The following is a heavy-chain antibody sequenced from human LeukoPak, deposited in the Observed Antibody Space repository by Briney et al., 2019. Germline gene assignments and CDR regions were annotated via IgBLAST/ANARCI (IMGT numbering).Heavy chain of an antibody. CDR3: ARHDYGDYSSFDY. D-gene: IGHD4-17*01. J-gene: IGHJ4*02. Sequence: SETLSLTCSVSGGSISSSTYYWGWIRQPPGKGLEWIGSIYYSGSTYYNPSLKSRVTISADTSKNQFSLKLNSVTAADTAVYYCARHDYGDYSSFDYWGQGTLVTVSS. CDR1: GGSISSSTYY. CDR2: IYYSGST. V-gene: IGHV4-39*01.